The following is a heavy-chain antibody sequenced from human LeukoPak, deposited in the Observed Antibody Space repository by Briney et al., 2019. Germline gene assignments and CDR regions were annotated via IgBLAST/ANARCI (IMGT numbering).Heavy chain of an antibody. J-gene: IGHJ3*02. CDR2: MNPNSGNT. CDR1: GYTFTSYD. D-gene: IGHD6-13*01. V-gene: IGHV1-8*02. Sequence: ASVKVSCKASGYTFTSYDINWVRQATGQGLEWMGWMNPNSGNTGYAQKFQGRVTMTRNTSISTAYMEPSSLRSEDTAVYYCAKGNSWYGAFDIWGQGTMVTVSS. CDR3: AKGNSWYGAFDI.